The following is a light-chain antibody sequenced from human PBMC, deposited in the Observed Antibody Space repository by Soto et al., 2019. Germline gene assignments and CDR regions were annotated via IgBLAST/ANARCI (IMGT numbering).Light chain of an antibody. CDR1: SSNIGAGYD. V-gene: IGLV1-40*01. CDR2: GNS. Sequence: QSVLTQPPSVSGAPGQRVTISCTGSSSNIGAGYDVHWYQQLPGTAPKLLIYGNSNRPSGVPDRFSGSKSGNTASLTISGLLPEDEADYYCCSYAGTFTWVFGTGTKVTVL. CDR3: CSYAGTFTWV. J-gene: IGLJ1*01.